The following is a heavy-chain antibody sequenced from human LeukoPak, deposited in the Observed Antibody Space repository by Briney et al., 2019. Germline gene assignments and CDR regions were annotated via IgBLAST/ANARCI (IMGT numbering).Heavy chain of an antibody. D-gene: IGHD3-3*01. J-gene: IGHJ4*02. Sequence: GGSLRLSCAASGFTFSSYAMHWVRQAPGKGLEWVAVISYDGSNKYYADSVKGRFTISRDNSKNTLYLQMNSLRAEDTAVYYCATIWNFWSGYWLVDWGQGTLVTVSS. CDR3: ATIWNFWSGYWLVD. CDR2: ISYDGSNK. CDR1: GFTFSSYA. V-gene: IGHV3-30*04.